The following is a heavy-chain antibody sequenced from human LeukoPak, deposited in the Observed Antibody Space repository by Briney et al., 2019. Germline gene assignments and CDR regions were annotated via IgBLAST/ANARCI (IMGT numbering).Heavy chain of an antibody. D-gene: IGHD6-6*01. V-gene: IGHV6-1*01. CDR3: TRDSGSYSSSYRFDS. Sequence: SQTEPLTCAISGDKVSSNSAAWNWIRKSPSRGLEWLGRTYYNSKWYNDYAVSVKSRITINPDTSENQFSLQLNSVTPEDTAVYYCTRDSGSYSSSYRFDSWGQGTLVTVSS. CDR2: TYYNSKWYN. CDR1: GDKVSSNSAA. J-gene: IGHJ4*02.